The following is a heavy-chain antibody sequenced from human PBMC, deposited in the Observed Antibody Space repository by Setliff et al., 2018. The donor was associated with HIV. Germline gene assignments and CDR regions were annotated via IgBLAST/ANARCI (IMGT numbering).Heavy chain of an antibody. CDR1: GDSISSSYY. CDR3: ARGYSSSWYDS. D-gene: IGHD6-13*01. V-gene: IGHV4-4*08. J-gene: IGHJ5*01. CDR2: IYTSGST. Sequence: SETLSLTCTVSGDSISSSYYWTWIRQPQGKGLEWIGYIYTSGSTNYNPSLKNRVTISVDTSKNQFSLRLSSVTAADTAVYYCARGYSSSWYDSWGQGTLVTVSS.